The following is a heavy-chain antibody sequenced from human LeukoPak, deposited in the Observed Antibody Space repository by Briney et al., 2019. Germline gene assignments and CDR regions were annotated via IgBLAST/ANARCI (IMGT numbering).Heavy chain of an antibody. CDR3: ARAVTLNPYHPPYYFDY. D-gene: IGHD1-14*01. Sequence: GGSLRLSCAASGFTVSSNYMSWVRQAPGKGLEWVSVIYSGGSTYYADSVKGRFTISRDNSKNTLYLQMNSLRAEDTAVYYCARAVTLNPYHPPYYFDYWGRGTLVTVSS. J-gene: IGHJ4*02. V-gene: IGHV3-66*02. CDR2: IYSGGST. CDR1: GFTVSSNY.